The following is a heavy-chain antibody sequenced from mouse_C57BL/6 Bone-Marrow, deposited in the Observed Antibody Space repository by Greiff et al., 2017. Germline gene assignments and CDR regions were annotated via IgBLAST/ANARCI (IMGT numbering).Heavy chain of an antibody. CDR2: ISGGGGNT. D-gene: IGHD2-4*01. V-gene: IGHV5-9*01. Sequence: EVHLVESGGGLVKPGGSLKLSCAASGFTFSSYTMSWVRQTPEKRLEWVATISGGGGNTYYPDSVKGRFTISRDNAKNTLYLQMSSLRSEDTALYYCASPPYDYDGYYYAMDYWGQGTSVTVSS. CDR3: ASPPYDYDGYYYAMDY. CDR1: GFTFSSYT. J-gene: IGHJ4*01.